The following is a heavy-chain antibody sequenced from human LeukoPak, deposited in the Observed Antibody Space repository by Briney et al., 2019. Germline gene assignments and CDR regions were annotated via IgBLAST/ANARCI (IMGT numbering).Heavy chain of an antibody. CDR3: AKVPAAGTWFDP. D-gene: IGHD6-13*01. J-gene: IGHJ5*02. CDR1: GFTFSSYG. V-gene: IGHV3-23*01. Sequence: PGGSLRLSCAASGFTFSSYGMSWVRQAPGKGLEWVSAISGSGGSTYYADSVKGRFTISRDNSKNTLYLQMNSLRAEDTAVYYCAKVPAAGTWFDPWGQGTLVTVSS. CDR2: ISGSGGST.